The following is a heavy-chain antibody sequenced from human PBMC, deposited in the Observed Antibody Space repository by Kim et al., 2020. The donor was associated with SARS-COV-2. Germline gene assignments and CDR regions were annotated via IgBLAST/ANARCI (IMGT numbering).Heavy chain of an antibody. CDR3: ARGNYYESVSLSDYYNGMDV. CDR2: ISFDGRNK. J-gene: IGHJ6*02. D-gene: IGHD3-10*01. Sequence: GGSLRLSCAASGVSFDSSAMNWVRQAPGKGLEWVAVISFDGRNKAYADSVKGRFIISRDNSKSTLHLQMNSLRVEDTAVYYCARGNYYESVSLSDYYNGMDVWGQGTTVTVSS. V-gene: IGHV3-30-3*01. CDR1: GVSFDSSA.